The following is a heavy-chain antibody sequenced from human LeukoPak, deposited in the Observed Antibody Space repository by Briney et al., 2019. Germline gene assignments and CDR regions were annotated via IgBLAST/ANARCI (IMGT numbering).Heavy chain of an antibody. Sequence: ASVKVSCKASGYTFTTYGIEWVRQAPGQGLEWMGWISAYNGNTNYAQKLQGRVTMTTDTSTSTAYMELRSLRSEDTAVYYCARPTYYYDSSGSSDAFDIWGQGTMVTVSS. J-gene: IGHJ3*02. CDR1: GYTFTTYG. V-gene: IGHV1-18*01. CDR3: ARPTYYYDSSGSSDAFDI. CDR2: ISAYNGNT. D-gene: IGHD3-22*01.